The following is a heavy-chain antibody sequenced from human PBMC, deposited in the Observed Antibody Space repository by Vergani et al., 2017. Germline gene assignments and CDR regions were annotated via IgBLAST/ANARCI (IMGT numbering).Heavy chain of an antibody. CDR3: ARHGSVSYRPDYWYFDL. CDR2: IYYSGST. D-gene: IGHD3-10*01. J-gene: IGHJ2*01. Sequence: QLQLQESGPGLVKPSETLSLTCTVSGGSISSSSYYWGWIRQPPGKGLEWIGSIYYSGSTYYNPSLKSRVTISVDTSKNQFSLKLSSVTAADTAVYYCARHGSVSYRPDYWYFDLWGRGTLVTVSS. CDR1: GGSISSSSYY. V-gene: IGHV4-39*01.